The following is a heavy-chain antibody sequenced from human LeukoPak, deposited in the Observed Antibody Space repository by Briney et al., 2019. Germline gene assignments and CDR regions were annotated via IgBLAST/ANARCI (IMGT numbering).Heavy chain of an antibody. CDR2: IDYSGTT. V-gene: IGHV4-39*01. CDR1: GGSISSGSYY. Sequence: SETLSLTCTVSGGSISSGSYYWGWIRQPPGKGLEWIGSIDYSGTTYYNPSLKSRVTISVDTSKNQFSLKLSSVTAADTALYYCARRGQAAGSKGAFDYWGQGTLVTVSS. CDR3: ARRGQAAGSKGAFDY. J-gene: IGHJ4*02. D-gene: IGHD6-13*01.